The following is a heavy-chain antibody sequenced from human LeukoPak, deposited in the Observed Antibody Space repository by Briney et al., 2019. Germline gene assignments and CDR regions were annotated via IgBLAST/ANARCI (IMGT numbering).Heavy chain of an antibody. Sequence: SSETLSLTCTVSGGSISSSSYYWGWIRQPPGKGLEWIGSMYYSGSTYYNSSLKSRVTILVDTSKKQYSLKVNSVTAADTAMYYCARAKRQWLVGATIRGDNPPYYFDYWGQGTLVTVSS. CDR3: ARAKRQWLVGATIRGDNPPYYFDY. D-gene: IGHD6-19*01. CDR2: MYYSGST. CDR1: GGSISSSSYY. J-gene: IGHJ4*02. V-gene: IGHV4-39*07.